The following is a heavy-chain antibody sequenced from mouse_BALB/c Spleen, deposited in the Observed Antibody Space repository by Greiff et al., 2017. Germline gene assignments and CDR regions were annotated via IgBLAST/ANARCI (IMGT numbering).Heavy chain of an antibody. CDR1: GFTFSSFG. Sequence: EVQGVESGGGLVQPGGSRKLSCAASGFTFSSFGMHWVRQAPEKGLEWVAYISSGSSTIYYADTVKGRFTISRDNARNILYLQMSSLRSEDTAMYYCAREKESTLWYFDYWGQGTTLTVSS. J-gene: IGHJ2*01. V-gene: IGHV5-17*02. CDR2: ISSGSSTI. CDR3: AREKESTLWYFDY. D-gene: IGHD6-1*01.